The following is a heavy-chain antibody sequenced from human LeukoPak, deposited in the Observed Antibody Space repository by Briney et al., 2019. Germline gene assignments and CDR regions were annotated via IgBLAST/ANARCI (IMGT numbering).Heavy chain of an antibody. CDR1: GYTFTGYY. J-gene: IGHJ6*03. CDR2: INPNSGGT. Sequence: ASVKVSCKASGYTFTGYYMHWVRQAPGQGLELMGWINPNSGGTNYAQKFQGRVTMTRDTSISTAYMELSRLRSDDTAVYYCASLVVVTAIPGLSSMDVWGKGTTVTVSS. D-gene: IGHD2-21*02. CDR3: ASLVVVTAIPGLSSMDV. V-gene: IGHV1-2*02.